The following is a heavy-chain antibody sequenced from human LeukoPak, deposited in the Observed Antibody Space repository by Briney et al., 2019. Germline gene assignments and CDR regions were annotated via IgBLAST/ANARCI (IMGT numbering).Heavy chain of an antibody. CDR1: GGSISSGGYS. V-gene: IGHV4-30-2*01. D-gene: IGHD3-16*02. CDR3: ARSTAYYDYVWGSYRYSNWFDP. CDR2: IYHSGST. J-gene: IGHJ5*02. Sequence: SQTLSLTCAVSGGSISSGGYSWSWIRQPPGKGLEWIGYIYHSGSTYYNPSLKSRVTISVDRSKNQFSLKLSSVTAADTAVYYCARSTAYYDYVWGSYRYSNWFDPWGQGTLVTVSS.